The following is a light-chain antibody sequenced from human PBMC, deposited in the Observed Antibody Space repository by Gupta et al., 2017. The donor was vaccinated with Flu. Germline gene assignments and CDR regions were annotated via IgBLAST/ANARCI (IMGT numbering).Light chain of an antibody. CDR2: LNSDGSH. CDR3: QTGGTANWV. V-gene: IGLV4-69*01. CDR1: SGDRSEG. Sequence: VKITCTLSSGDRSEGIEWNRQQPEKGPRYMMRLNSDGSHSTGDETPDRFSGSSSGAERDLTIASRQAEDEADYYWQTGGTANWVFGGGTKLTVL. J-gene: IGLJ3*02.